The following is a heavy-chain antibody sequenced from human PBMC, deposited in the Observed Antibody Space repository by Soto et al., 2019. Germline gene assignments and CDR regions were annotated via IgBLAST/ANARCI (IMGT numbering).Heavy chain of an antibody. CDR1: GFTFSSYW. CDR2: INSDGSST. J-gene: IGHJ6*03. Sequence: PGGSLRLSCAASGFTFSSYWMHWVRQAPGKGLVWVSRINSDGSSTSYADSVKGRFTISRDNAKNTLYLQMNSLRAEDTAVYYCARLGDSGYDPTDYYYYYMDVWGKGTTVTVSS. CDR3: ARLGDSGYDPTDYYYYYMDV. V-gene: IGHV3-74*01. D-gene: IGHD5-12*01.